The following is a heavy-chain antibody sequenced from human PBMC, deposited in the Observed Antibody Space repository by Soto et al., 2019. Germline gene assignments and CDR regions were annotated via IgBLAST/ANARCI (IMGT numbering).Heavy chain of an antibody. CDR2: ISSSSSTI. V-gene: IGHV3-48*01. D-gene: IGHD2-21*02. CDR1: GFTFSSYS. Sequence: PGGSLRLSCAASGFTFSSYSMNWVRQAPGKGLEWVSYISSSSSTIYYADSVKGRFTISRDNAKNSLYLQMNSLRAEDTAVYYCMVTAIVNYFDYWGQGTLVTVSS. CDR3: MVTAIVNYFDY. J-gene: IGHJ4*02.